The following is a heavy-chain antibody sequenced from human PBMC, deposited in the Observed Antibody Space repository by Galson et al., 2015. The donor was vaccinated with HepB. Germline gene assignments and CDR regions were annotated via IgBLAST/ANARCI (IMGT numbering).Heavy chain of an antibody. V-gene: IGHV3-30-3*01. CDR1: GFTFSSYA. CDR2: ISYDGSNK. Sequence: SLRLSCAASGFTFSSYAMHWVRQAPGKGLEWVAVISYDGSNKYYADSVKSRFTISRDNSKNTLYLQMNSLRAEDTAVYYCARVPDIVATIYAAQHYYMDVWGKGTTVTVSS. D-gene: IGHD5-12*01. CDR3: ARVPDIVATIYAAQHYYMDV. J-gene: IGHJ6*03.